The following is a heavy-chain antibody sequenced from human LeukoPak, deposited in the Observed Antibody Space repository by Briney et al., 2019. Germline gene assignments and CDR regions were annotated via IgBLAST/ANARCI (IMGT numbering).Heavy chain of an antibody. CDR2: IYTSGST. V-gene: IGHV4-61*02. J-gene: IGHJ4*02. Sequence: PSETLSLTCTVSGGSISSSSYYWGWIRQPPGKGLEWIGRIYTSGSTNYNPSLKSRVTISVDTSKNQFSLKLSSVTAADTAVYYCARDVKAGEIDYWGQGTLVTVSS. CDR1: GGSISSSSYY. D-gene: IGHD3-10*01. CDR3: ARDVKAGEIDY.